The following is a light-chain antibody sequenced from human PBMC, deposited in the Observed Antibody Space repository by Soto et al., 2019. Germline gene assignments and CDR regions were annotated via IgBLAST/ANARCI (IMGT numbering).Light chain of an antibody. CDR3: SSYTSSSTPYV. V-gene: IGLV2-14*01. J-gene: IGLJ1*01. CDR1: SSDVGGYNY. Sequence: QSALTQPASVSGSPGQSITISCTGISSDVGGYNYVSWYQQHPGKAPKLMIYDVSNRPSGVSNRFSGSKSGNTASLTISGLQAEDEADYYCSSYTSSSTPYVFGTGTKVNVL. CDR2: DVS.